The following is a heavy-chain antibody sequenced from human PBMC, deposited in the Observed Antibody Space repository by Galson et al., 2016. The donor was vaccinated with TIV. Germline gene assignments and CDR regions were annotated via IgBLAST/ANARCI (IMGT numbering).Heavy chain of an antibody. CDR1: GYTFTNYA. D-gene: IGHD2-21*01. J-gene: IGHJ4*02. V-gene: IGHV1-3*01. CDR3: ARPPYCGGDCFKYDS. CDR2: INAGNGNT. Sequence: SVKVSCKAAGYTFTNYAMHWVRQAPGQRLEWMGWINAGNGNTKYSQKFQGRVTITRDTSANTAYMELSSPRSEDTAMYYCARPPYCGGDCFKYDSWGQGTLVTVSS.